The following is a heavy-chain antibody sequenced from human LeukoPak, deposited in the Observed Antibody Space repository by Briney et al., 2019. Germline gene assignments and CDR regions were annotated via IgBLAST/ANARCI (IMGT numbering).Heavy chain of an antibody. Sequence: KTSETLSLTCAVYGGSFSGYYWSWIRQPPGKGLEWIGEINHSGSTNYNPSLKSRVTISVDTSKNQFSLKLSSVTAADTAVYYCARDGYCSSTSCYTENYMDVWGKGTTVTVSS. V-gene: IGHV4-34*01. CDR2: INHSGST. CDR3: ARDGYCSSTSCYTENYMDV. CDR1: GGSFSGYY. D-gene: IGHD2-2*02. J-gene: IGHJ6*03.